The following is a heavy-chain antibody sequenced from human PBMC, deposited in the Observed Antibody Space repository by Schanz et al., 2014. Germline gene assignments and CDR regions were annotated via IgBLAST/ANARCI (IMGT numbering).Heavy chain of an antibody. Sequence: QVQLQESGPGLVKPSGTLSLTCAVSGASIESPNWWSWVRQPPGKGLEWIGQIYHTGSTDFNPSLKSRVTISVDKSKNQFSLRLSSVTAADTAVYYCARHVLPYDAFDIWGQGTVVTVSS. J-gene: IGHJ3*02. CDR2: IYHTGST. V-gene: IGHV4-4*02. CDR3: ARHVLPYDAFDI. D-gene: IGHD3-10*02. CDR1: GASIESPNW.